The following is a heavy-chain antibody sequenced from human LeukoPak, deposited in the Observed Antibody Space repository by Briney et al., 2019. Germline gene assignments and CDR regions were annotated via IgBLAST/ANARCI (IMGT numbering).Heavy chain of an antibody. D-gene: IGHD3-10*01. V-gene: IGHV4-59*08. Sequence: SETLSLTCTVSGGSISSYYWSWIRQPPGKGLEWIGYIYYSGSTNYNPSLKSRVTISVDSSKNQFSLKLSSVTAADTAVYYCARLLNDYYGSGSHRLDPWGQGTLVTVSS. CDR2: IYYSGST. CDR1: GGSISSYY. CDR3: ARLLNDYYGSGSHRLDP. J-gene: IGHJ5*02.